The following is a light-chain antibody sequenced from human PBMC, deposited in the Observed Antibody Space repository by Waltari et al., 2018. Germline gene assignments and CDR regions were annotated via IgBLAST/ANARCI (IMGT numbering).Light chain of an antibody. CDR1: QSVTSN. J-gene: IGKJ1*01. CDR3: LQYNDWPPWT. CDR2: GAS. V-gene: IGKV3-15*01. Sequence: EIVMTQPPATLSVSPGERATLSCRASQSVTSNLAWYQQKPGQAPRLLIFGASTRATDIPARFSGSGSGTEFTLTISSLQSEDFAVYYCLQYNDWPPWTFGQGTKVEIK.